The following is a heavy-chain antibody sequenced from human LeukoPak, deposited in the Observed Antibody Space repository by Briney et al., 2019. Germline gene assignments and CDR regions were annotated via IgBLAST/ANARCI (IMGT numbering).Heavy chain of an antibody. CDR3: AKGSSGWYPFDY. J-gene: IGHJ4*02. CDR2: ISYDGSNK. Sequence: GGSLRLSCAASRFTFSSYAMIWVRQSPGRGLEWVAVISYDGSNKYYADSVKGRFTISRDNSKNTLYLQMNSLRAEDTAVYYCAKGSSGWYPFDYWGQGTLVTVSS. CDR1: RFTFSSYA. D-gene: IGHD6-19*01. V-gene: IGHV3-30*18.